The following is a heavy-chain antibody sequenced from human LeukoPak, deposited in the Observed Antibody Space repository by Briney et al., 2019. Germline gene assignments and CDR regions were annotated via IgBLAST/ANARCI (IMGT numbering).Heavy chain of an antibody. V-gene: IGHV4-38-2*02. Sequence: SETLSLTCTVSGYSISSAYYRGWIRQPPGKGLEWIGSIYHDGSTYYNPSLKSRVTISGDTSKNQFSLKLSSVTAADTAVYYCARGVRDDTTNRYNNWFDPWGQGTLVTVSS. J-gene: IGHJ5*02. CDR3: ARGVRDDTTNRYNNWFDP. D-gene: IGHD3-10*01. CDR2: IYHDGST. CDR1: GYSISSAYY.